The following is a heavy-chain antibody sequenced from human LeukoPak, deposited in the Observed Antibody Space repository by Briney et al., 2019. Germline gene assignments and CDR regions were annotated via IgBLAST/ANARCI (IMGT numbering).Heavy chain of an antibody. Sequence: RTGGSLRLSCAASGFTFSTSWMSWVRQAPGRGLEWVASIKQDGSDKYYVDSVKGRFTISRDNAKNSLCLQMSSLRAEDTAVYYCARYRGANWFDPWGQGTLVTVSS. D-gene: IGHD1-26*01. J-gene: IGHJ5*02. CDR1: GFTFSTSW. V-gene: IGHV3-7*05. CDR3: ARYRGANWFDP. CDR2: IKQDGSDK.